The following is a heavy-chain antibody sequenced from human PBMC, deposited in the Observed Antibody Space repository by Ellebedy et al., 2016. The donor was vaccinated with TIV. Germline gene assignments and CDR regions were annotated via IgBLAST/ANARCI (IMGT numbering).Heavy chain of an antibody. D-gene: IGHD1-14*01. CDR1: AYSFINYW. CDR2: IDLSVSDT. V-gene: IGHV5-51*01. J-gene: IGHJ4*02. Sequence: GESLKISCQGSAYSFINYWIVWVRQMPGRGLEWMGIIDLSVSDTRYSPSFQGQVTISADRSVTTTSLHFNSLKPSDTAVYYCAKLGHRATPDDSWGQGTLVTVSS. CDR3: AKLGHRATPDDS.